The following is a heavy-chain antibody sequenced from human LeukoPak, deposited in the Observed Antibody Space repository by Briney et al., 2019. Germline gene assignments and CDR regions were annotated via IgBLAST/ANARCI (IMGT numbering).Heavy chain of an antibody. CDR3: ARGGSDYYYGMDV. CDR1: GGTFSSYA. Sequence: SVKVSCKASGGTFSSYAISWVRQAPGQGLEWMGGIIPIFGTANYAQKFQGRVTITADESTSTAYMELSSLRSDDTAVYYCARGGSDYYYGMDVWGQGTTVTVSS. D-gene: IGHD5-12*01. J-gene: IGHJ6*02. CDR2: IIPIFGTA. V-gene: IGHV1-69*13.